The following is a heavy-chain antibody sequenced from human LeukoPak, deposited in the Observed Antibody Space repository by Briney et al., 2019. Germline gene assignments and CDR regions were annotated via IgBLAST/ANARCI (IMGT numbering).Heavy chain of an antibody. V-gene: IGHV3-48*03. CDR2: ISGSGTTI. CDR1: GFTFSTYE. CDR3: ARDRRGYSYGNEGYFDY. J-gene: IGHJ4*02. D-gene: IGHD5-18*01. Sequence: QPGGSLRLSCAASGFTFSTYEMNWVRQAPGKGLEWVSYISGSGTTIYYADSVKGRFTISRDNSKNTLYLQMNSLRAEDTAVYYCARDRRGYSYGNEGYFDYWGQGTLVTVSS.